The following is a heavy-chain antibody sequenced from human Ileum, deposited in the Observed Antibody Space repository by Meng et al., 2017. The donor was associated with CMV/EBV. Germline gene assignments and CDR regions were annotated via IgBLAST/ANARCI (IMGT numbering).Heavy chain of an antibody. V-gene: IGHV3-23*01. D-gene: IGHD6-13*01. CDR3: AKDQGFSAASG. Sequence: LSCAASGFTFSNYAMGWVRQAPGKGLEWVSSISGSGITTYYADSVKGRFTISRDNSRDTLYLDMNSLRAEDTALYYCAKDQGFSAASGGDQGTLVTVSS. CDR1: GFTFSNYA. J-gene: IGHJ4*02. CDR2: ISGSGITT.